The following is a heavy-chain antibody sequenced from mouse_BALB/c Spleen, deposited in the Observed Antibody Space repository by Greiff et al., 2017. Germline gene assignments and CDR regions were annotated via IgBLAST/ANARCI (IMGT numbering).Heavy chain of an antibody. CDR3: ARVNYLYYYAMDY. V-gene: IGHV5-9-4*01. CDR1: GFTFSSYA. D-gene: IGHD5-5*01. J-gene: IGHJ4*01. Sequence: EVKLMESGGGLVKPGGSLKLSCAASGFTFSSYAMSWVRQSPEKRLEWVAEISSGGSYTYYPDTVTGRFTISRDNAKNTLYLEMSSLRSEDTAMYYCARVNYLYYYAMDYWGQGTSVTVSS. CDR2: ISSGGSYT.